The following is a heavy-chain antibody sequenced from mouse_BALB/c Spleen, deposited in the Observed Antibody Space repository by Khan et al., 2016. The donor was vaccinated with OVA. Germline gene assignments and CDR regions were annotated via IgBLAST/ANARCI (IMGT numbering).Heavy chain of an antibody. CDR3: ASHLTGSFAY. V-gene: IGHV5-6*01. Sequence: EVQVVESGGDLVKPGGSLKLSCAASGFTFSNYGMSWVRQIPDKRLEWVATINSDGTYNYYPDSVKGRFTISRNNAKNTLYLEMSSLKSEDTAMYYCASHLTGSFAYWGQGTLVTVSA. J-gene: IGHJ3*01. CDR2: INSDGTYN. D-gene: IGHD4-1*01. CDR1: GFTFSNYG.